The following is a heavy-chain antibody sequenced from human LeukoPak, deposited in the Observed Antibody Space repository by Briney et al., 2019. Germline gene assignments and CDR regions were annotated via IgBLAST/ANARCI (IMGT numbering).Heavy chain of an antibody. CDR2: ISWNSGSI. J-gene: IGHJ4*02. V-gene: IGHV3-9*01. D-gene: IGHD4-17*01. CDR3: ARDRLHYGEYEKTFDY. CDR1: GFKIDDYA. Sequence: PGRSLRLSCAASGFKIDDYAMQWVRQAPGKGLEWVSSISWNSGSIGYADSVKGRFTISRDNAKNSLYLQMNSLRAEDTAVYYCARDRLHYGEYEKTFDYWGQGTLVSVSS.